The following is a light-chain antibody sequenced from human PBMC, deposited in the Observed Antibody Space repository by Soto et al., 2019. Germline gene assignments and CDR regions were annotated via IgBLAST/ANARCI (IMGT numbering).Light chain of an antibody. CDR1: QYINTR. V-gene: IGKV3-11*01. J-gene: IGKJ1*01. CDR3: HQRQSWTRT. CDR2: QTS. Sequence: EIVLTQSPATLSSFPGDRVTLSCRASQYINTRLDWYQNRPGKAPRLLIYQTSLRAAGIPARFSASGYGTDFTLTISDVQTEDFALYYCHQRQSWTRTFGHGTKVDIK.